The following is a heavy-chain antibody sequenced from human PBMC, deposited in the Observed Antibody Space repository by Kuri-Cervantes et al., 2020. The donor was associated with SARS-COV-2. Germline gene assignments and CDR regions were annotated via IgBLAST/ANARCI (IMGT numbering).Heavy chain of an antibody. CDR1: GGSISGSY. CDR3: ARQGTYGSSGWALEDFDY. D-gene: IGHD6-19*01. Sequence: SETLSLTCTISGGSISGSYWSWTRQPPGKGLEWIGFIYSSGSTNYNPSLKSRVTMSVVTSKSLFSLKLSSVTAADTAVYYCARQGTYGSSGWALEDFDYWGQGTLVTVSS. CDR2: IYSSGST. V-gene: IGHV4-59*08. J-gene: IGHJ4*02.